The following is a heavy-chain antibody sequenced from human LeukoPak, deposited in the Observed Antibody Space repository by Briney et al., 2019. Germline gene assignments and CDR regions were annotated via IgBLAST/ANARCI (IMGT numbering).Heavy chain of an antibody. CDR3: ARVWGGGYNYFDY. J-gene: IGHJ4*02. CDR1: GFTVSSNY. D-gene: IGHD5-24*01. Sequence: GGSLRLSCAASGFTVSSNYMSWVRQAPGKGLEWVSVIYSGGSTYYADSVKGRFTISRDNSKNTLYLQMNSVRAEDTAVYYCARVWGGGYNYFDYWGQGTLVTVSS. CDR2: IYSGGST. V-gene: IGHV3-53*01.